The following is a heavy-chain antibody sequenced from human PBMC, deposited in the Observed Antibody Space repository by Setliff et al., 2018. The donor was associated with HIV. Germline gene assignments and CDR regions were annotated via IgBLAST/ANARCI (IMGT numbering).Heavy chain of an antibody. CDR3: VRAAAGLDI. CDR2: ISTSGSTI. V-gene: IGHV3-48*02. D-gene: IGHD3-16*01. Sequence: QPGGSLRLSCEASGFTFSIYNMNWVRQAPGKGLEWVSYISTSGSTIYYADSVKGRFTISRDNGKKSLYLQMDSLRDEDTAVYYCVRAAAGLDIWSQKILVTVSS. CDR1: GFTFSIYN. J-gene: IGHJ4*02.